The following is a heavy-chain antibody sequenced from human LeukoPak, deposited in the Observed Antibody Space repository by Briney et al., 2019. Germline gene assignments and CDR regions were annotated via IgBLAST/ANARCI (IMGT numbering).Heavy chain of an antibody. CDR3: ARNVGHFYYDGSGSELYHYYLDV. V-gene: IGHV1-8*02. Sequence: ASVKVSCKASGNTFISDEINWVRQATGQGLEWMGWMSANSGNAASAQKFQGRLTMTRNTSISTAYMELSSLNSDDTAVYYCARNVGHFYYDGSGSELYHYYLDVWGKGTTVTVSS. CDR1: GNTFISDE. J-gene: IGHJ6*03. D-gene: IGHD3-22*01. CDR2: MSANSGNA.